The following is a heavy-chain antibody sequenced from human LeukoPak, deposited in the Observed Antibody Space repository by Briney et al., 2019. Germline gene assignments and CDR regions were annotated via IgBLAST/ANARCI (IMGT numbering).Heavy chain of an antibody. CDR2: IRQDSSES. V-gene: IGHV3-7*01. D-gene: IGHD2-2*01. Sequence: GESLRLACAASGFTFSAYWMTWVRQPPGKGLEWVANIRQDSSESYYVDSVKGRFTISRDNAKNTVYLQMSSLRAEDTAVYYCAREGVFCVRNCISNSGARFDPRGQGTLVTVSS. CDR3: AREGVFCVRNCISNSGARFDP. J-gene: IGHJ5*02. CDR1: GFTFSAYW.